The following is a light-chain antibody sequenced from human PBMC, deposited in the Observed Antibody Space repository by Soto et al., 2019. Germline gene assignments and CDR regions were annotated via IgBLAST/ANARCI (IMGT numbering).Light chain of an antibody. Sequence: EIVLTQSPGTLSLSPGERATLSCTASQTISSSYLAWYRQKPGQAPRLLIYGASSRATGIPDNFSGSGSGTDFTLTISRLEPEYFAVYYCQQYGDSSWTFGQGTKVEIK. CDR1: QTISSSY. CDR3: QQYGDSSWT. V-gene: IGKV3-20*01. CDR2: GAS. J-gene: IGKJ1*01.